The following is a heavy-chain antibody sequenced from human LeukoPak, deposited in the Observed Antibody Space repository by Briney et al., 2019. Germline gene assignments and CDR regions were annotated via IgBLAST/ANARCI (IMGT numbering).Heavy chain of an antibody. J-gene: IGHJ4*02. CDR1: GGSISSTNYY. CDR2: IYYSGST. V-gene: IGHV4-39*07. Sequence: SETLSLTCTVAGGSISSTNYYWGWLRQPPGRGREGIGSIYYSGSTYYTPSLKSRLTISVGTSNNPFSLKLNSVTAADTAVYYCAREGYCSGGTCYGWIPIDYWGQGTLVTVSS. CDR3: AREGYCSGGTCYGWIPIDY. D-gene: IGHD2-15*01.